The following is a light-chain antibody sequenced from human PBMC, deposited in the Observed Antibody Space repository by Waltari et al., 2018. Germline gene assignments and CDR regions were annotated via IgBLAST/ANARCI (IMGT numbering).Light chain of an antibody. CDR1: SSDIGTNY. CDR3: STWDDSLSSPV. CDR2: RNY. Sequence: QSVLTQPPSASGTPGQRVTISCSGSSSDIGTNYVYWYRQVPGPAPRLIMYRNYQRPIGVPVRFSASKSGTSASLVISGLRSEDEAAYYCSTWDDSLSSPVFGGGTKLTVL. J-gene: IGLJ3*02. V-gene: IGLV1-47*01.